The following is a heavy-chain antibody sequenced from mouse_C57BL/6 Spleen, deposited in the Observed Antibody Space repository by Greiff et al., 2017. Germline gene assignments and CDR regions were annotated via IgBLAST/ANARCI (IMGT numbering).Heavy chain of an antibody. J-gene: IGHJ4*01. CDR3: AKGGYYYGSHYAMDY. CDR2: ISSGSSTI. Sequence: EVHLVESGGGLVKPGGSLKLSCAASGFTFSDYGMHWVRQAPEKGLEWVAYISSGSSTIYYADTVKGRFTISRDNAKNTLFLQMTSLRSEDTAMYYCAKGGYYYGSHYAMDYWGQGTSVTVSS. V-gene: IGHV5-17*01. D-gene: IGHD1-1*01. CDR1: GFTFSDYG.